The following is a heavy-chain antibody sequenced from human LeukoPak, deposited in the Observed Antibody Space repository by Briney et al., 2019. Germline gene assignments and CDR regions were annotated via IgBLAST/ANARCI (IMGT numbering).Heavy chain of an antibody. J-gene: IGHJ4*02. CDR3: ASIGYSDY. CDR2: IYYSGST. CDR1: GGSISNYY. Sequence: SETLSLTCTVSGGSISNYYWSWIRQPPGKGLEWIGYIYYSGSTNYNPSLKSRVTISVDTSKNQFSLKLSSVTAADTAVYYCASIGYSDYWGQGTLVTVSS. V-gene: IGHV4-59*08. D-gene: IGHD2-15*01.